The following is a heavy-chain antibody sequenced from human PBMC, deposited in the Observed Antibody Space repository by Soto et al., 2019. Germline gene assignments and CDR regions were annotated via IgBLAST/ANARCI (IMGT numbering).Heavy chain of an antibody. CDR3: ARIRYNWNYADY. CDR2: IFSNDEK. J-gene: IGHJ4*02. V-gene: IGHV2-26*01. D-gene: IGHD1-7*01. Sequence: VSGPTLVNPTETLTLTCTVSGFSLSNAGMGVSWIRQPPGKALEWLAHIFSNDEKSYSTSLKSRLTISKDTSKSQVVLTMTNMDPVDTATYYCARIRYNWNYADYWGQGTLVTVSS. CDR1: GFSLSNAGMG.